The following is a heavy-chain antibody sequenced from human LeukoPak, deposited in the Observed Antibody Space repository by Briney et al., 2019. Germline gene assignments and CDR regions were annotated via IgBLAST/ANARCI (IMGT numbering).Heavy chain of an antibody. CDR2: VSDGGRT. J-gene: IGHJ4*02. CDR1: GGSITSYY. V-gene: IGHV4-59*01. D-gene: IGHD1-14*01. Sequence: SETLSLTCSVSGGSITSYYWSWIRQPPGRGLEWIGHVSDGGRTNYSPSLRSRVSISVDTSKNQFSLKLNSVTAADTAVYFCARASTTFDDWGQGTLVTVSS. CDR3: ARASTTFDD.